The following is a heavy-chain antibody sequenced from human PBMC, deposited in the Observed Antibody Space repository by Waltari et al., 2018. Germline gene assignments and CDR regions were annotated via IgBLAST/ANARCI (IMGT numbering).Heavy chain of an antibody. CDR1: VNNNY. J-gene: IGHJ4*02. CDR2: MYSDGGA. Sequence: VNNNYMGWVRQVPGMGLEWVSIMYSDGGASYSDSVKGRFTISRDNSKNTVYLQMDSLRADDTAVYDCATPLTGRAYWGQGTLVTVSS. V-gene: IGHV3-53*01. CDR3: ATPLTGRAY.